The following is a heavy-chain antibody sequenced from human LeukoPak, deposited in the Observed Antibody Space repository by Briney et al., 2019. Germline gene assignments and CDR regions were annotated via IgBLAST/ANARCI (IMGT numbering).Heavy chain of an antibody. Sequence: SETLSLTCTVSGGSISSHYWSWIRQPPGKGLEWIGYIYYSGSTNYNPSLKSRVTISVDTSKNQFSLKLSSVTAADTAVYYCARAVVGAIDYWGQGTLVTVSP. J-gene: IGHJ4*02. D-gene: IGHD1-26*01. CDR1: GGSISSHY. CDR3: ARAVVGAIDY. CDR2: IYYSGST. V-gene: IGHV4-59*11.